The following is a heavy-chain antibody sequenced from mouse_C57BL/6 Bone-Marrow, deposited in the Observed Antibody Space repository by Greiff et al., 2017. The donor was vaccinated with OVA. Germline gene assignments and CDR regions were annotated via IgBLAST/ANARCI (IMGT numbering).Heavy chain of an antibody. CDR2: IRLKSDNYAT. CDR3: TGRYYGSSPDY. Sequence: EVKLMESGGGLVQPGGSMKLSCVASGFTFSNYWMNWVRQSPEKGLEWVAQIRLKSDNYATHYAESVKGRFTISRDDSKSSVYLQMNNLRAEDTGIYYCTGRYYGSSPDYWGQGTTLTVSS. CDR1: GFTFSNYW. J-gene: IGHJ2*01. V-gene: IGHV6-3*01. D-gene: IGHD1-1*01.